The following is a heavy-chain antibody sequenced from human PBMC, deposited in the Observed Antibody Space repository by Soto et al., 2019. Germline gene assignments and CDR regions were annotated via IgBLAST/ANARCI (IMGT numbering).Heavy chain of an antibody. Sequence: QVQLVQSGAEVKKPESSVKVSCKAPGGTFSTYAISWVRQAPGQGLEWMGGIIPMFGTANYAQRFQDRVTITADESTNTLYMALSSLRSEDTAVYFCASGIQLWLRRINNGYSGWGQGSLVTVSS. J-gene: IGHJ4*02. V-gene: IGHV1-69*12. CDR1: GGTFSTYA. CDR2: IIPMFGTA. CDR3: ASGIQLWLRRINNGYSG. D-gene: IGHD5-12*01.